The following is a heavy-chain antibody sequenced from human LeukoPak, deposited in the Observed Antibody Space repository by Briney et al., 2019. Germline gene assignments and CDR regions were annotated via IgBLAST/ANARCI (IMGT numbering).Heavy chain of an antibody. CDR2: ISYDGSNK. CDR3: AKSGDSSSSGVNFDY. V-gene: IGHV3-30*18. Sequence: SGGSLRLSCAASGFTFSSYGMRWVRQAPGKGLEWVAVISYDGSNKYYADSVKGRFTISRDNSKNTLYLQMISLRAEDTAVYYCAKSGDSSSSGVNFDYWGQGTLVTVSS. J-gene: IGHJ4*02. D-gene: IGHD6-6*01. CDR1: GFTFSSYG.